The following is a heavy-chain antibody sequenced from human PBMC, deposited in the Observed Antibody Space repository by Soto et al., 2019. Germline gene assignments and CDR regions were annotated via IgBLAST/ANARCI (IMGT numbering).Heavy chain of an antibody. Sequence: SETLSLTCAVSGGSISGGGYSWSWIRQPPGKGLEWIGYIYHSGSTYYNPSLKSRVTISVDRSKNQFSLKLSSVTAADTAVYYCARAPRGYDSSGYYYPDWGQGTLVTVSS. V-gene: IGHV4-30-2*01. CDR1: GGSISGGGYS. D-gene: IGHD3-22*01. CDR3: ARAPRGYDSSGYYYPD. CDR2: IYHSGST. J-gene: IGHJ4*02.